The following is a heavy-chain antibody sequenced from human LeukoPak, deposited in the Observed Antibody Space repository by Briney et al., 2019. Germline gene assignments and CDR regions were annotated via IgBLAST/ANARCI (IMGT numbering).Heavy chain of an antibody. CDR3: AKDFFRTHIGDWFGP. CDR2: ISGSGDRT. Sequence: PGGSLRLSCAASGFTFSNYDMNWVRQAPGKGPEWISAISGSGDRTYWADSVRGRFTISRDNSKNTLYLEMNSLRAEDTAIYYCAKDFFRTHIGDWFGPWGQGTLVTVSS. CDR1: GFTFSNYD. V-gene: IGHV3-23*01. J-gene: IGHJ5*02. D-gene: IGHD2-21*01.